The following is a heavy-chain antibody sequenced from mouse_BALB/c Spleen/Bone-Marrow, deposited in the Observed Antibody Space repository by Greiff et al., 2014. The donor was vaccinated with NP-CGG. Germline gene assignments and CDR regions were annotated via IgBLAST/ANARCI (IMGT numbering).Heavy chain of an antibody. CDR1: GYSITSYYS. J-gene: IGHJ4*01. D-gene: IGHD4-1*01. Sequence: VQLQQPGPDLVKPSQSLSLTCTVTGYSITSYYSWHWIRQFPGNKLEWMGYIHYSGITVYNPSLKSRISITRDTPNNQFFLQLNSVTTEDTATYYCARFAGTPYTMDYWGQGTSVPSPQ. CDR2: IHYSGIT. CDR3: ARFAGTPYTMDY. V-gene: IGHV3-1*02.